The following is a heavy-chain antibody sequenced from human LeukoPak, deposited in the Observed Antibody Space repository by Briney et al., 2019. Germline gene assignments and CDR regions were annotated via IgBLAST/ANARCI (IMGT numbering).Heavy chain of an antibody. V-gene: IGHV3-73*01. CDR2: IRSKANSYAT. Sequence: GGSLRLSCAASGFTFSGSAMHWVRQASGKGLEWVGRIRSKANSYATAYAASVKGRFTISRDDSKNTGYLQMNSLKTEDTAVYYCTYYYGSGGYYRDAFNIWGQGTMVTVSS. J-gene: IGHJ3*02. D-gene: IGHD3-10*01. CDR3: TYYYGSGGYYRDAFNI. CDR1: GFTFSGSA.